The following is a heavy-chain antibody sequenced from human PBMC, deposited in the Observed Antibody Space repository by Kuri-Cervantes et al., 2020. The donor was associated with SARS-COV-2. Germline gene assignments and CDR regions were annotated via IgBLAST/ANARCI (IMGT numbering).Heavy chain of an antibody. V-gene: IGHV3-48*01. CDR2: ISSSSSTI. Sequence: CAASGFIFSSHSMNWVRQAPGKGLEWVSYISSSSSTIYYADSVKGRFTISRDNAKNSLYLQMNSLRAEDTAVYYCAKICRRATVTTLDFDLWGRGTLVTVSS. J-gene: IGHJ2*01. D-gene: IGHD4-17*01. CDR1: GFIFSSHS. CDR3: AKICRRATVTTLDFDL.